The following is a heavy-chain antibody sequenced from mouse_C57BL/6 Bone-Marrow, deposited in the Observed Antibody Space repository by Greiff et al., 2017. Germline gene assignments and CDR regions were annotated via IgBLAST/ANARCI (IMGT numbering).Heavy chain of an antibody. CDR2: IDPETGGT. CDR1: GYTFTDYE. J-gene: IGHJ2*01. CDR3: TRRPNGYSYYFDY. Sequence: QVQLQQSGAELVKPGASVTLSCKASGYTFTDYEMHWVKQTPVHGLEWIGAIDPETGGTAYNQKFKGKAILTADKSSSTAYMELRSLRSEDSAVYDGTRRPNGYSYYFDYGGQGTTPTVSA. D-gene: IGHD2-3*01. V-gene: IGHV1-15*01.